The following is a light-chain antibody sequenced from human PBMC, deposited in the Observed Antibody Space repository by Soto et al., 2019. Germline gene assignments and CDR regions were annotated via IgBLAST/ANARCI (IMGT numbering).Light chain of an antibody. CDR2: DAS. V-gene: IGKV1-33*01. CDR3: HQYDSSPLT. CDR1: QDISKY. Sequence: DIQMTQSPSSLSASVGDRVTISCQASQDISKYLIWFQQKPGKAPKLLIYDASNLETGVPSRFSGMGSGSYFTLTISSLQAEDFATYYCHQYDSSPLTFGGGTKVEIK. J-gene: IGKJ4*01.